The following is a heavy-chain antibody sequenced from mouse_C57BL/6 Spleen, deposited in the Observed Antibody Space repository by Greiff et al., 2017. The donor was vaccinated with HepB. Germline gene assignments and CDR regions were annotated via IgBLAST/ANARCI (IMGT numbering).Heavy chain of an antibody. D-gene: IGHD1-1*01. CDR2: IDPNSGGT. J-gene: IGHJ4*01. CDR3: AREALRAMDY. Sequence: QVQLKQPGAELVKPGASVKLSCKASGYTFTSYWMHWVKQRPGRGLEWIGRIDPNSGGTKYNEKFKSKATLTVDKPSSTAYMQLSSLTSEDSAVYYCAREALRAMDYWGQGTSVTVSS. V-gene: IGHV1-72*01. CDR1: GYTFTSYW.